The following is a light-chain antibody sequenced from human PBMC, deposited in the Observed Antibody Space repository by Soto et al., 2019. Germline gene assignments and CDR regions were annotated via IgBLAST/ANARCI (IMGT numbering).Light chain of an antibody. CDR1: SSDVGGYNY. CDR3: CSYAGRYTHG. J-gene: IGLJ6*01. V-gene: IGLV2-11*01. Sequence: QSALTQPHSVSGSPGQSVTISCTGTSSDVGGYNYVSCYQHHPGKAPKLSIYDVSERPSGVPDRFSGSKSGNTGNTASLTISGLQDEDEADYYCCSYAGRYTHGFGSATKLTVL. CDR2: DVS.